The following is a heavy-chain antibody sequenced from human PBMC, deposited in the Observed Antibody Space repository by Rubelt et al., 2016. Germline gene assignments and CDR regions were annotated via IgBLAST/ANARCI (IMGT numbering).Heavy chain of an antibody. CDR3: ASGYSYGSDY. D-gene: IGHD5-18*01. V-gene: IGHV4-28*01. J-gene: IGHJ4*02. Sequence: GDIYYSGSTYYNPSLKSRVTISVDTSKNQFSLKLSSVTAADTAVYYCASGYSYGSDYWGQGTLVTVSS. CDR2: IYYSGST.